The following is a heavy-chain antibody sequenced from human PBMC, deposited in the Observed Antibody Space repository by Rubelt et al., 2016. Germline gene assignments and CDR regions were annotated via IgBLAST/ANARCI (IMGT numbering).Heavy chain of an antibody. D-gene: IGHD6-19*01. CDR2: IWHDGSQK. CDR1: GLTFSSYG. J-gene: IGHJ6*02. CDR3: ARVGSIYSGAVTKYGMDV. Sequence: GGGVVQPGRSLRLPCAASGLTFSSYGMHWVRQAPGKGLEWVAVIWHDGSQKYFADSVKGRFTISRDNSKNPLYLQMTSLRPEDTAVCYCARVGSIYSGAVTKYGMDVWGQGTTVTVSS. V-gene: IGHV3-33*01.